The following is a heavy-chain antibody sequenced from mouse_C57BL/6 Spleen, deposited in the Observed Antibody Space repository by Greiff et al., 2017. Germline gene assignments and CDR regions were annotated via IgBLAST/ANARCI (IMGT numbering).Heavy chain of an antibody. J-gene: IGHJ3*01. CDR2: ISGGGGNT. CDR3: ARHLLGAVD. D-gene: IGHD2-1*01. CDR1: GFTFSSYT. Sequence: EVKLVESGGGLVKPGGSLKLSCAASGFTFSSYTMSWVRQTPEKRLEWVATISGGGGNTYYPDSVKGRFTISRDNAKNTLYLQMSSLRSEDTALYYCARHLLGAVDWGQGTLVTVSA. V-gene: IGHV5-9*01.